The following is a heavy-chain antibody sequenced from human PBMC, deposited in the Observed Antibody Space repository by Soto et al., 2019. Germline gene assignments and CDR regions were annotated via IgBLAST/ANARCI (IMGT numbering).Heavy chain of an antibody. CDR3: AKDLSGARWYYDALDV. D-gene: IGHD2-15*01. CDR2: TSYDGTNK. Sequence: LRLSCEVSGFTFSTHGMHWVRQAPGKGLEWVAGTSYDGTNKYYARSVQGRFTISRENSMKTLYLQMNSLRTEDTAVYYCAKDLSGARWYYDALDVWGQGTTVTVSS. CDR1: GFTFSTHG. V-gene: IGHV3-30*18. J-gene: IGHJ6*02.